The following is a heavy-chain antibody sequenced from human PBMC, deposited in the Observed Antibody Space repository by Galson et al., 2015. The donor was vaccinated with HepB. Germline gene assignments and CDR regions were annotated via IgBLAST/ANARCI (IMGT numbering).Heavy chain of an antibody. J-gene: IGHJ3*02. CDR2: ISGTGGTT. CDR1: RFSFSSYA. Sequence: SLRLSCAASRFSFSSYAMSWVRQAPGKGLEWVSGISGTGGTTYYADSVKGRFTISRDNSKNTLYLQMNSLRAEDTAVYYCQGGMIVVVSIGLGSRSAFDIWGQGTMVTVSS. D-gene: IGHD3-22*01. CDR3: QGGMIVVVSIGLGSRSAFDI. V-gene: IGHV3-23*01.